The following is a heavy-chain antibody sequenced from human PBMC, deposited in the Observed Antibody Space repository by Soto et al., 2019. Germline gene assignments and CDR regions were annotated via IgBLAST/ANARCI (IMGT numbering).Heavy chain of an antibody. J-gene: IGHJ4*02. V-gene: IGHV1-69*13. CDR2: IIPIFGTG. CDR1: GGTFSSYA. D-gene: IGHD3-10*01. Sequence: SVKVSCKASGGTFSSYAISWVRQAPGQGLEWMGGIIPIFGTGNYAQKFQGRVTITAGESTSTAYMELSSLRSEDTAVYYCARETIFIVRGVIPTGFDYWGQRHLVPVSA. CDR3: ARETIFIVRGVIPTGFDY.